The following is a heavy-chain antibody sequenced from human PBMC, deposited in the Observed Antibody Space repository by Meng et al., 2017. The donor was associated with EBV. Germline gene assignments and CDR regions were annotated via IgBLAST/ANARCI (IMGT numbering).Heavy chain of an antibody. Sequence: QITLKESVPQLVNPTHTLTLTCTSPRFALRTRGVGVGWLRQPPGKALEWLALIYWDDDKRYSPSLKSRLTITKDTSKNQVVLTMTNMDPVDAATYYCAHIIAARPFDYWGQGTLVTVSS. CDR3: AHIIAARPFDY. CDR1: RFALRTRGVG. J-gene: IGHJ4*02. V-gene: IGHV2-5*02. CDR2: IYWDDDK. D-gene: IGHD6-6*01.